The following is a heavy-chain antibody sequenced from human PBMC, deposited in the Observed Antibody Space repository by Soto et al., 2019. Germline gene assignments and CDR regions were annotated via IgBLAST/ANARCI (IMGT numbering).Heavy chain of an antibody. CDR1: GFTFSDYY. J-gene: IGHJ6*02. V-gene: IGHV3-11*01. CDR2: ISSSGSTI. D-gene: IGHD6-13*01. CDR3: ARGAAAGKRPGYYYGMDV. Sequence: GGSLRLSCAASGFTFSDYYMSWIRQAPGKGLEWVSYISSSGSTIYYADSVKGRFTISRDNAKNSLYLQMNSLRSEDTAVYYCARGAAAGKRPGYYYGMDVWGQGTTVTVSS.